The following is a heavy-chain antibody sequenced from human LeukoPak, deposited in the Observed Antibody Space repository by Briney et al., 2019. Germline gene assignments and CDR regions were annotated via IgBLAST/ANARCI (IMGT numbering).Heavy chain of an antibody. CDR1: GFTFSSYS. CDR3: ARLSPSGWYGYFQQ. J-gene: IGHJ1*01. Sequence: GGSLRLSCAASGFTFSSYSMNWVRQAPGKGLEWVSSISSSSSYIYYADSVKGRFTISRDNAKNSLYLQMNSLRAEDTAVYYCARLSPSGWYGYFQQWGQGTRVTVSA. V-gene: IGHV3-21*01. CDR2: ISSSSSYI. D-gene: IGHD6-19*01.